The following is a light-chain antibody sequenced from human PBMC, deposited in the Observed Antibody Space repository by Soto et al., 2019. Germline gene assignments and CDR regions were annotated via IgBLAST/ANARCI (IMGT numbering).Light chain of an antibody. Sequence: IKMTQSPASLSASPGDRATLSCRASQPVNNNLAWYQHKPGQAPRLLIYAVSTRATGVSARFSGGGSVTEFSLTISGLQSEDFAVYYCQQYEKWPPSITFGQGTRLEI. CDR1: QPVNNN. CDR3: QQYEKWPPSIT. J-gene: IGKJ5*01. CDR2: AVS. V-gene: IGKV3-15*01.